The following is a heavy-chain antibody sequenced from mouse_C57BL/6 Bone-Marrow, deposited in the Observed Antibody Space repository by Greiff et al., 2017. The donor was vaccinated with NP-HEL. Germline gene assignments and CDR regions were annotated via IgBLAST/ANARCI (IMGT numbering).Heavy chain of an antibody. D-gene: IGHD1-3*01. CDR3: ARRLTY. CDR1: GYTFTSYW. CDR2: IDPSDSYT. Sequence: QVHVKQPGAELVMPGASVKLSCKASGYTFTSYWMHWVKQRPGQGLEWIGEIDPSDSYTNYNQKFKGKSTLTVDKSSSTAYMQLSSLTSEDSAVYYCARRLTYWGQGTLVTVSA. J-gene: IGHJ3*01. V-gene: IGHV1-69*01.